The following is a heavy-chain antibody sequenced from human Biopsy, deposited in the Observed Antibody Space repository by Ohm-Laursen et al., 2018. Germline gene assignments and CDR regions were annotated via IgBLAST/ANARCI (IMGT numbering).Heavy chain of an antibody. CDR1: GLTFTTAL. V-gene: IGHV3-15*01. J-gene: IGHJ4*02. D-gene: IGHD3-16*02. CDR3: TTYQY. Sequence: SLRLSCAASGLTFTTALMSWVRQAPGKGLEWVGRIKSKTDGGTIDHAASVKGRIIISRDDSKKTVYLQTNNLKTEDTGVYYCTTYQYWGQGTLVTVSS. CDR2: IKSKTDGGTI.